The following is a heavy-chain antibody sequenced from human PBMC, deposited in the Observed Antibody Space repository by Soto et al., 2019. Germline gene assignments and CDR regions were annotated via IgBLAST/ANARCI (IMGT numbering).Heavy chain of an antibody. CDR1: GFTFSNYV. J-gene: IGHJ4*02. Sequence: PGGSLRLSCAASGFTFSNYVMTWVRQAPGKGLEWVSGISDSGDSTYYADSVKGRFTISRDNSTDTLHLQMNSLRVEDTAVYYCAKGHYDILTGLDYWGQGILVTV. D-gene: IGHD3-9*01. CDR3: AKGHYDILTGLDY. CDR2: ISDSGDST. V-gene: IGHV3-23*01.